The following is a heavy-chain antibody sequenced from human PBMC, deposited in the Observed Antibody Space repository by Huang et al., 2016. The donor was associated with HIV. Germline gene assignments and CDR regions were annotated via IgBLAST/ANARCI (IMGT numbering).Heavy chain of an antibody. CDR3: ARGRSGIAAAVYWYFDL. V-gene: IGHV4-34*01. CDR2: INDSGST. D-gene: IGHD6-13*01. CDR1: GGSFSGYY. J-gene: IGHJ2*01. Sequence: QVQLQQWGAGLLKPSETLSLTCAVYGGSFSGYYWSWIRQPPGKGLEWIGEINDSGSTNYNPSLKSRGTTSVDTSKNQFSLRLSSVTAADTAVYYCARGRSGIAAAVYWYFDLWGRGTLVTVSS.